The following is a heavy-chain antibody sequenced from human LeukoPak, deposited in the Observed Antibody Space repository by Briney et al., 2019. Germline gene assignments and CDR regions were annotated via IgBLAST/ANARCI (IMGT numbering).Heavy chain of an antibody. D-gene: IGHD3-10*01. CDR2: IKPDSGGI. Sequence: GASVKVSCKASGYTFTDHYMHWVRQAPGQGLEWLGWIKPDSGGINYAQNFQGRVTMTRDTSISTAYMELSRLRSEDTAVYYCARDVPMVRGVIFDYWGQGTLVTVSS. V-gene: IGHV1-2*02. CDR3: ARDVPMVRGVIFDY. J-gene: IGHJ4*02. CDR1: GYTFTDHY.